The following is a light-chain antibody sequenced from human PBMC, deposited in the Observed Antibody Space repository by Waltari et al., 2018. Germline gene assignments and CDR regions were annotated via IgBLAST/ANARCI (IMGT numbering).Light chain of an antibody. CDR2: WAS. J-gene: IGKJ2*01. CDR3: QQYYSTLPYT. V-gene: IGKV4-1*01. CDR1: PSVLYSSNNKNY. Sequence: DIVMTQSPDSLAVSLGERATINCKSRPSVLYSSNNKNYLAWYKQTPGQPPKLLIYWASTRESGVPDRFSGSGSGTDFTLTISSLQAEDVAVYYCQQYYSTLPYTFGQGTKLEIK.